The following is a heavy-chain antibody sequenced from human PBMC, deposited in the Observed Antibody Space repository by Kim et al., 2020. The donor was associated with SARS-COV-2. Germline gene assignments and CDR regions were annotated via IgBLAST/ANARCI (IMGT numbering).Heavy chain of an antibody. D-gene: IGHD6-6*01. CDR3: AKDVSSSYSFFDS. Sequence: GGSLRLSCAASGFTFSDYAMSWVRQAPGRGLEWVSSISGSGGTTYYADSVKGRFTISRDNSKNRLYLQISSLRAEDTALYYFAKDVSSSYSFFDSWGQGT. CDR2: ISGSGGTT. V-gene: IGHV3-23*01. CDR1: GFTFSDYA. J-gene: IGHJ4*02.